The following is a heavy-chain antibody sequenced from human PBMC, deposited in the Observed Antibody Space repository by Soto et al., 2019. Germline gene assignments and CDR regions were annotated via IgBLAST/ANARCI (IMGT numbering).Heavy chain of an antibody. D-gene: IGHD2-15*01. J-gene: IGHJ5*02. CDR1: GGSIRVTDYF. Sequence: SETLSVTCTVSGGSIRVTDYFWGWTRQPPGKALEWIASIYHSGSTYYNPSLKSRVTMSIDTSDNQVALTLNSVSAADTAVYFCTRYSGWFDPWGQGTLVTVS. V-gene: IGHV4-39*01. CDR2: IYHSGST. CDR3: TRYSGWFDP.